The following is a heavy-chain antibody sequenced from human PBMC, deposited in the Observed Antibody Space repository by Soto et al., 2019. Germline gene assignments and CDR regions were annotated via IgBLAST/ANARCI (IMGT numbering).Heavy chain of an antibody. CDR1: GFTFSTYA. CDR2: ISGTGGST. CDR3: AKDDCSSTSCYHFDY. D-gene: IGHD2-2*01. V-gene: IGHV3-23*01. J-gene: IGHJ4*02. Sequence: EVRLLESGGGLVQPGGSLRLSCAASGFTFSTYAMSWVRQAPGQGLEWVSFISGTGGSTYYADSVKGRFTISRDNSKNTLYLQMNSLRAEDTAVYYCAKDDCSSTSCYHFDYWGLGTLVTVSS.